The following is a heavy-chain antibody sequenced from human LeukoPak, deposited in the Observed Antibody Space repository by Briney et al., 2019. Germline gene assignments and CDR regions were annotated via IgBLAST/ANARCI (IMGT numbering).Heavy chain of an antibody. CDR2: IYYSGST. CDR1: GGSISSGGYY. V-gene: IGHV4-31*03. D-gene: IGHD3-22*01. Sequence: SETLSLTCTVSGGSISSGGYYWSWIRQHPGKGLEWIGYIYYSGSTYYNPSPKSRVTISVDTSKNQFSLKLSSVTAADTAVYYCASLIMYYYDSSGYTYWGQGTLVTVSS. CDR3: ASLIMYYYDSSGYTY. J-gene: IGHJ4*02.